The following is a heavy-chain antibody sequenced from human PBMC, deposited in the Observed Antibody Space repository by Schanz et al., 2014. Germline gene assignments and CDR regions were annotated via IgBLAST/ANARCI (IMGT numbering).Heavy chain of an antibody. D-gene: IGHD6-6*01. V-gene: IGHV3-23*04. J-gene: IGHJ6*02. Sequence: VQLVESGGGLVKPGGSLRLSCTASGFTFRDYQMTWIRQAPGKGLEWVSCIRGSGGSTLYADSVQGRFTISRDDSKNMLYLQMNSLRAEDTAVYYCAKVWKDHRIAGRPGWSDGMDVWGQGTTVTVPS. CDR1: GFTFRDYQ. CDR3: AKVWKDHRIAGRPGWSDGMDV. CDR2: IRGSGGST.